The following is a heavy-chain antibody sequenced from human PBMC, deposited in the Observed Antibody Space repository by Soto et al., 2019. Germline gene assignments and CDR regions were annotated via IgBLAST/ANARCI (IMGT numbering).Heavy chain of an antibody. CDR3: ARDHGLSSYAFDI. CDR1: GFTFSSYS. D-gene: IGHD2-15*01. CDR2: ISSSSSYI. V-gene: IGHV3-21*01. Sequence: EVQLVESGGGLVKPGGSLRLSCAASGFTFSSYSMNWVRQAPGKGLEWVSSISSSSSYIYYADLVKGRFTISRDNAKNSLYLQMNSLRAEDTAVYYCARDHGLSSYAFDIWGQGTMVTVSS. J-gene: IGHJ3*02.